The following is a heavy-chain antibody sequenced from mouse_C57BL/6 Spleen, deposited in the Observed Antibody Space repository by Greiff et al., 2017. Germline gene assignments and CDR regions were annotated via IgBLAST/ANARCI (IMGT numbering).Heavy chain of an antibody. D-gene: IGHD3-2*02. Sequence: QVQLQQPGAELVMPGASVKLSCKASGYTFTSYWMHWVKQRPGQGLEWIGEIEPSDSYTNYNQKFKGKSTLTVDKSSSTAYMQLSSLTSEDSAVYYCAISSGYPAYWGQGTLVTVSA. V-gene: IGHV1-69*01. CDR2: IEPSDSYT. CDR3: AISSGYPAY. CDR1: GYTFTSYW. J-gene: IGHJ3*01.